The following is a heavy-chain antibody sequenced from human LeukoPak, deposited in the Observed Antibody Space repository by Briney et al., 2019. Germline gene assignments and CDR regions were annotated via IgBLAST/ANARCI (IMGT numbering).Heavy chain of an antibody. CDR1: GFTFSSYS. D-gene: IGHD1-26*01. V-gene: IGHV3-21*01. CDR3: ARDEWGDAFDI. Sequence: KPGGSLRLSCAASGFTFSSYSMNGVRQAPGKGREWGSSISSISSYIHSADSVRGRFTISRDNAKNSLFLQMDSLRAEDTAVYYCARDEWGDAFDIWGQGTMVTVFS. CDR2: ISSISSYI. J-gene: IGHJ3*02.